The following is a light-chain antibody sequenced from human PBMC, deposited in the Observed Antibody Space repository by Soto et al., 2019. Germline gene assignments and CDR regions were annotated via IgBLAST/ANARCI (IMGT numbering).Light chain of an antibody. Sequence: DIQMTQSPSPLSASVGDRVTISCRASQNIRKYLNWYQQQPGQAPTLLLYGGSSLHSGVPSRFTGAGDGTNFTLAITGLQPGDFATYYCQQSYSSPYTFGQGTKVEMK. CDR3: QQSYSSPYT. J-gene: IGKJ2*01. CDR1: QNIRKY. CDR2: GGS. V-gene: IGKV1-39*01.